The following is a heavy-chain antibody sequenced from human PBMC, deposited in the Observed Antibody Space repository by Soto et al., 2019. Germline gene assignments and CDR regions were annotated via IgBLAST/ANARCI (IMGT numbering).Heavy chain of an antibody. CDR3: AKGSSHCGGDCYFAGDFQH. CDR1: GFTFSSYA. D-gene: IGHD2-21*02. J-gene: IGHJ1*01. Sequence: GGSLRLSCAASGFTFSSYAMSWVRQAPGKGLEWVSAISGSGGSTYYADSVKGRFTISRDNSKNTLYLQMNSLRAEDTAVYYCAKGSSHCGGDCYFAGDFQHWGQGTLVTVSS. CDR2: ISGSGGST. V-gene: IGHV3-23*01.